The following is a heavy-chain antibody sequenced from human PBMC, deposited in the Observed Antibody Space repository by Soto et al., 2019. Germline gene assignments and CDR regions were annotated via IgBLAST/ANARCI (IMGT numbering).Heavy chain of an antibody. D-gene: IGHD1-1*01. V-gene: IGHV4-30-4*01. CDR2: IYYSGST. CDR3: ARAVETKRGFDY. J-gene: IGHJ4*02. Sequence: SETLSLTCTISGDSISRGDYYWSWIRQPPGKGLEWIGYIYYSGSTYYNPSLKSRVTISVDTSKNQFSLKLSSVTAADTAVYYCARAVETKRGFDYWGQGTLVTVSS. CDR1: GDSISRGDYY.